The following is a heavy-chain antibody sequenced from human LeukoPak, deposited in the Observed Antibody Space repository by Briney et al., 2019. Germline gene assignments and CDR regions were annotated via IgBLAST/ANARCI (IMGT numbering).Heavy chain of an antibody. V-gene: IGHV4-59*08. CDR2: IYYSGST. D-gene: IGHD1-1*01. Sequence: SETLSLTCTVSGGSISSYSWSWIRQPPGKGLEWIGYIYYSGSTNYNPSLKSRVTISVDTSKNQFSLKLSSVTAADTAVYYCARLGAGTSYDPWGQGTLVTVSS. CDR1: GGSISSYS. CDR3: ARLGAGTSYDP. J-gene: IGHJ5*02.